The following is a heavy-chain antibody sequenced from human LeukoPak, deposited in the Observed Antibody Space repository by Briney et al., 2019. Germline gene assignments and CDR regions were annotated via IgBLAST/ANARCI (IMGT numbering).Heavy chain of an antibody. CDR3: ASQDQNEPGFICY. CDR2: IYYSGST. CDR1: GGSISSGDYY. V-gene: IGHV4-30-4*01. D-gene: IGHD3-10*01. Sequence: SQTLSLTCTVSGGSISSGDYYWGWIRQPPGKGLEWIGYIYYSGSTYYNPSLKSRVTISVDTSKNQFSLKLSSVTAADTAVYYCASQDQNEPGFICYWGQGTLVTVSS. J-gene: IGHJ4*02.